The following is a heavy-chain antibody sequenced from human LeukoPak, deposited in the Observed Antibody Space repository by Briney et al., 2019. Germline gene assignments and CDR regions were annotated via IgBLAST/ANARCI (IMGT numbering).Heavy chain of an antibody. CDR3: ARDSYCPNDVCYDY. CDR1: GFIFSDYS. J-gene: IGHJ4*02. CDR2: ITTSRDQ. V-gene: IGHV3-21*06. D-gene: IGHD2-8*01. Sequence: PGGSLRLSCAASGFIFSDYSMGWVRQAPGKGLEWVSSITTSRDQYHADSVKGQFTVSRDNAKSSVYLQMDSLRADDTAVYYCARDSYCPNDVCYDYWGQGVLVTVS.